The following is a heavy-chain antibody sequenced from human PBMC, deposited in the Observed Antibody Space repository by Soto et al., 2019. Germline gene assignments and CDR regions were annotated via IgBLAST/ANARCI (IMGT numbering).Heavy chain of an antibody. D-gene: IGHD6-13*01. CDR1: GFTFSSYA. V-gene: IGHV3-23*01. Sequence: GGSLRLSCAASGFTFSSYAMSWVRQAPGKGLEWVSAISGSGGSTYYADSVKGRFTISRDNSKNTLYLQMNSLRAEDTAVYYCAKARKSLSIAAAGSGGTDYWGQGTLVTVSS. CDR2: ISGSGGST. CDR3: AKARKSLSIAAAGSGGTDY. J-gene: IGHJ4*02.